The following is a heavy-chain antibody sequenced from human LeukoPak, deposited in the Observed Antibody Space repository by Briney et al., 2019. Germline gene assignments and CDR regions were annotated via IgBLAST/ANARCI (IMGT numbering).Heavy chain of an antibody. CDR2: INPNSGGT. V-gene: IGHV1-2*02. CDR1: GYTFTGYY. CDR3: ARTYSYGFLPDY. D-gene: IGHD5-18*01. J-gene: IGHJ4*02. Sequence: ASVTVSCKASGYTFTGYYMHWVRQAPGQGLEWMGWINPNSGGTNYAQKFQGRVTMTRDTSISTAYMELSRLRSDDTAVYYCARTYSYGFLPDYWGQGTLVTVSS.